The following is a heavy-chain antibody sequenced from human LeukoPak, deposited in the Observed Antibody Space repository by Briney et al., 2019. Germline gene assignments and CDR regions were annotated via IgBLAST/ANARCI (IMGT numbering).Heavy chain of an antibody. CDR2: IDNSDSTI. Sequence: GGSLRLSCAASGFTFSNYEMHWVRQAPGKGLEWVSYIDNSDSTIYYADSVKGRFTISRDNSKNTLYLQMNSLRTEDTAVYYCAKLTVPLDAFDIWGQGTMVTVSS. V-gene: IGHV3-48*03. J-gene: IGHJ3*02. CDR3: AKLTVPLDAFDI. D-gene: IGHD2-2*01. CDR1: GFTFSNYE.